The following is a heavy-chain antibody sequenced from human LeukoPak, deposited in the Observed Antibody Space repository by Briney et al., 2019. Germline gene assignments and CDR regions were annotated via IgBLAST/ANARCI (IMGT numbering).Heavy chain of an antibody. Sequence: SETLSLTCAVYGGSFSGYYWSWIRQPPGKGLEWIGEINRSGSTNYNPSLKSRVTISVDTSKNQFSLKLSSVTAANTAVYYCARVPARAYYDTSGYPQAALDYWGQGTLVTASS. J-gene: IGHJ4*02. CDR1: GGSFSGYY. V-gene: IGHV4-34*01. D-gene: IGHD3-22*01. CDR2: INRSGST. CDR3: ARVPARAYYDTSGYPQAALDY.